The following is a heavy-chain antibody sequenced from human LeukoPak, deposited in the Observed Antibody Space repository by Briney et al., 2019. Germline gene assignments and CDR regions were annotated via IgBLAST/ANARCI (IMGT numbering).Heavy chain of an antibody. CDR1: GGTFNHFG. CDR2: IIPVLDSA. J-gene: IGHJ4*02. D-gene: IGHD1-1*01. V-gene: IGHV1-69*04. CDR3: ARDSGRPPTSFDY. Sequence: SVKVSCKASGGTFNHFGINWVRQAPGQGLEWMGRIIPVLDSAKCAPKIQDRVTITADKSTSTAYMELNSLRSEDTAVYFCARDSGRPPTSFDYWGQGTLVTVSS.